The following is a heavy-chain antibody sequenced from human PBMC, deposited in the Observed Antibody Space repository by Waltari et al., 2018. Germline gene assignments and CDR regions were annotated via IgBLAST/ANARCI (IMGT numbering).Heavy chain of an antibody. D-gene: IGHD6-13*01. J-gene: IGHJ5*02. CDR2: IYYSGST. CDR3: ARGQIAAAGRWFDP. CDR1: GGSISSYY. Sequence: QVQLQESGPGLVKPSETLSLTCTVSGGSISSYYWSWIRQPPGKGLEWIGYIYYSGSTNYNPSLKSRVTISVDTSKNQFSLKLSSVTAADTAVYYCARGQIAAAGRWFDPWGQGTLVIVSS. V-gene: IGHV4-59*01.